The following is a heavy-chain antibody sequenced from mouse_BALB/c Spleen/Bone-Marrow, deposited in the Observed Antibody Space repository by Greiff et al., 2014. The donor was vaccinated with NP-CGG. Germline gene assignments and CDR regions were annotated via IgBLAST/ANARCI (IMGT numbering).Heavy chain of an antibody. Sequence: EVQLQQSGPELVKPGAPVKMSCKASGYTFTSYVIHWVKQKPGQGLEWIGYINPYNVGTKYNEKFKGKATLTSDKSSSTAYMELSSLTSEDSAVYYCARGGYYGTSLYWYFDVWGAGTTVTVSS. CDR2: INPYNVGT. J-gene: IGHJ1*01. D-gene: IGHD1-1*01. V-gene: IGHV1-14*01. CDR1: GYTFTSYV. CDR3: ARGGYYGTSLYWYFDV.